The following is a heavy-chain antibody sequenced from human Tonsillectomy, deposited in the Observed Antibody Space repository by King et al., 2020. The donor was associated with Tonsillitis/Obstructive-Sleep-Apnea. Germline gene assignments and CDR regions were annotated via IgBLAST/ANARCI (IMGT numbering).Heavy chain of an antibody. J-gene: IGHJ5*02. CDR2: IYVSGSI. Sequence: LQLQESCPGLVKPSETLSLTCSVSGDSISRSSYYWAWIRQPPGKGLEWIGSIYVSGSIYYNPSLKSRVTISLDTSKNQFSLKLNSVTGTDTAAYFCARQGRCGELSWFDAWGQGLLVTVSS. CDR3: ARQGRCGELSWFDA. D-gene: IGHD3-10*01. V-gene: IGHV4-39*01. CDR1: GDSISRSSYY.